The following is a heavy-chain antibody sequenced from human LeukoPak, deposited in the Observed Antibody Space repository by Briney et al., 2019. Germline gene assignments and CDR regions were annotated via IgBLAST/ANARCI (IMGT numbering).Heavy chain of an antibody. CDR2: FDPEDGET. CDR3: ALNRGIPAATPDYYYYYYMDV. D-gene: IGHD2-2*01. J-gene: IGHJ6*03. V-gene: IGHV1-24*01. Sequence: ASVKVSCKVSGYTLTELSMHWVRQAPGKGLEWMGGFDPEDGETIYAQKFQGRVTMTEDTSTDTAYMELSSLRSEDTAVYYCALNRGIPAATPDYYYYYYMDVWGKGTTVTVSS. CDR1: GYTLTELS.